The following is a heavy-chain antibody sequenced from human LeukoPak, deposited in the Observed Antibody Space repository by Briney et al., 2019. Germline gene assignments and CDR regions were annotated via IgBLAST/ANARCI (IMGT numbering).Heavy chain of an antibody. J-gene: IGHJ4*02. Sequence: PAETLSLTCSVSGGSISSDTYYWSWIRQPAGKGLEWIGHIYTSGSGSTYYSPSLKSRVTISVDTSKNQFSLELSSVTAADTAVYYCARHSATAGTSFDYWGQGTLVTVSS. CDR2: IYTSGSGST. CDR1: GGSISSDTYY. V-gene: IGHV4-61*09. CDR3: ARHSATAGTSFDY. D-gene: IGHD6-13*01.